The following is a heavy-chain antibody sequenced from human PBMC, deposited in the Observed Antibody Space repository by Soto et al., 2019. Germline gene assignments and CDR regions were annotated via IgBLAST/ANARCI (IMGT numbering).Heavy chain of an antibody. V-gene: IGHV3-30*18. CDR3: VKGDLDTAVVNSRGAFDL. Sequence: LRLSCEASGFVFSDFGMHWVRQAPGKGLEWVAVISYDGNNKYYAQSVKGRFTISRDNSKNTLFLNMDSLRPEDTAVYHCVKGDLDTAVVNSRGAFDLWGPGTMVTVS. CDR1: GFVFSDFG. CDR2: ISYDGNNK. D-gene: IGHD5-18*01. J-gene: IGHJ3*01.